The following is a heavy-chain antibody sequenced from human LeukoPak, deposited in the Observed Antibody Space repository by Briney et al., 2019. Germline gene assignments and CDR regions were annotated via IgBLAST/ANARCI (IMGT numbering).Heavy chain of an antibody. CDR1: GCSISSYA. CDR3: AKDLAPSNSWYGGLDY. Sequence: GGSLRLSCAASGCSISSYAISWVRKPPGKGLGLVSAIAGGGGSTCHADSVKGRFTISRDNSKNTVYLQMNTLRAEAAAIYYCAKDLAPSNSWYGGLDYWGQGTLVTVS. D-gene: IGHD6-13*01. J-gene: IGHJ4*02. CDR2: IAGGGGST. V-gene: IGHV3-23*01.